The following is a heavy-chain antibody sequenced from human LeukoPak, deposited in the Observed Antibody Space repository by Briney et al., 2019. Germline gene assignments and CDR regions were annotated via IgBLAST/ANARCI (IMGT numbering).Heavy chain of an antibody. Sequence: SSETLSLTCTVSGGSISSHYWNWIRQPPGKGLEWIGYISYSGSTNYNPSLKSRVTMSLDTSKNHFSLKPTSVTAADTAVYYCARLLGYCSGGSCYPRWFAPWGQGTLVTVSS. D-gene: IGHD2-15*01. CDR3: ARLLGYCSGGSCYPRWFAP. J-gene: IGHJ5*02. CDR1: GGSISSHY. CDR2: ISYSGST. V-gene: IGHV4-59*08.